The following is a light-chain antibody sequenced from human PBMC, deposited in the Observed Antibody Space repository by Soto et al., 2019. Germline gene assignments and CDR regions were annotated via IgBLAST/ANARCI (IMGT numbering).Light chain of an antibody. Sequence: QSALTQPASVSGSPGQSITISCTGTSSDVGHYNYVSWYQQHSGKAPKLIIYEVSNRPSGVSNRFSGSKSGNTASLTISGLQAEDEADYYCTSHTSSSTLNWVFGGGTKVTVL. CDR2: EVS. CDR3: TSHTSSSTLNWV. CDR1: SSDVGHYNY. J-gene: IGLJ3*02. V-gene: IGLV2-14*01.